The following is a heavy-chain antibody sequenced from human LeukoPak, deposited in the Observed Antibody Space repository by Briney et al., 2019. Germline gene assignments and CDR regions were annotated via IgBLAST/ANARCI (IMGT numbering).Heavy chain of an antibody. CDR2: ISGGGGST. CDR1: GFTFSSYA. J-gene: IGHJ4*02. D-gene: IGHD3-3*01. V-gene: IGHV3-23*01. Sequence: PGGSLRLSCAASGFTFSSYAMSWVRQAPGKGLEWVSAISGGGGSTYYADSVKGRFTISRDNSKNTLYLQMNSLRAEDTAVYYCAKGGRFLEWLLYSFDYWGQGTLVTVSS. CDR3: AKGGRFLEWLLYSFDY.